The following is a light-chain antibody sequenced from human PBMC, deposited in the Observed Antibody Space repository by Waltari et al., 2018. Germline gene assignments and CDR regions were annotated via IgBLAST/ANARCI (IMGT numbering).Light chain of an antibody. Sequence: QSALTQPPSASGTPGQRVTISCSGRRSNIGSNTVAWYQQVPGMAPKFLISSTNERPSVVPGLFSVSKSGSSASLAISALQSEDEADYYCAAWDDSLNGYVFGTGTTVTV. CDR3: AAWDDSLNGYV. J-gene: IGLJ1*01. CDR2: STN. CDR1: RSNIGSNT. V-gene: IGLV1-44*01.